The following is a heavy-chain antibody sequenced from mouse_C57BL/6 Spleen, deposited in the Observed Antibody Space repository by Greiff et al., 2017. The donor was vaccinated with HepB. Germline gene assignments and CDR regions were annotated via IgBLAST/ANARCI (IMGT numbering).Heavy chain of an antibody. CDR1: GYTFTSYG. D-gene: IGHD2-12*01. V-gene: IGHV1-81*01. J-gene: IGHJ2*01. CDR2: IYPRSGNT. CDR3: ARKSYSSYHFDY. Sequence: VQLQQSGAELARPGASVKLSCKASGYTFTSYGISWVKQRTGQGLEWIGEIYPRSGNTYYNEKFKGKATLTADKSSSTAYMELRSLTSEDSAVYFCARKSYSSYHFDYWGQGTTLTVSS.